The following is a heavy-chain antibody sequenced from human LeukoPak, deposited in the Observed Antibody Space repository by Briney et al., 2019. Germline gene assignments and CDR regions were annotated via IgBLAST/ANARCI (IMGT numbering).Heavy chain of an antibody. CDR3: ARHRPEGSYPLDS. J-gene: IGHJ4*02. V-gene: IGHV4-59*08. CDR2: IYSTGST. CDR1: GGSISNYY. Sequence: ETVSLTCTVSGGSISNYYWSWLRQPPGKGLEWIGHIYSTGSTTYSPSLKSRVIMSADTSKNQFSLKVTSVTAADTAVYYCARHRPEGSYPLDSWGQGTLVTVSS.